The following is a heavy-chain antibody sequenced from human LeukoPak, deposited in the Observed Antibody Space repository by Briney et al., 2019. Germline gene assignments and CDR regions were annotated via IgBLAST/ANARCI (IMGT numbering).Heavy chain of an antibody. CDR3: ARGRVAARPVTPRFDP. J-gene: IGHJ5*02. CDR2: INHSGST. D-gene: IGHD6-6*01. V-gene: IGHV4-34*01. Sequence: SQTLSLACAVYGGFSGGYYWSWISQPPGNWLGWIGEINHSGSTNYNPSLKSRVTISVDTSKTQFSLKLSSVTAADTAVYYCARGRVAARPVTPRFDPWGQGTLVTVSS. CDR1: GGFSGGYY.